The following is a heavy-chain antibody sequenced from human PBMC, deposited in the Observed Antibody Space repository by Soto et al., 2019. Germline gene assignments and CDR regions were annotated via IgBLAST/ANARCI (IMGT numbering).Heavy chain of an antibody. J-gene: IGHJ4*02. D-gene: IGHD2-21*01. CDR3: ARSVALGGGFDY. Sequence: QVHLVQSGAELKKPAASVKISCKASGYTFSHYYMHWVRQAPGQGLAWMGWINPNSGDTNYAQKFQGRVTITRDTSINTGYMELSRLTSDDPAVYYCARSVALGGGFDYWGQGTLVTVSS. CDR2: INPNSGDT. CDR1: GYTFSHYY. V-gene: IGHV1-2*02.